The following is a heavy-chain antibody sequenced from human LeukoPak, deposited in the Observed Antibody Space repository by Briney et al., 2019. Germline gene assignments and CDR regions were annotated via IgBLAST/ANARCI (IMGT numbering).Heavy chain of an antibody. V-gene: IGHV3-9*01. CDR3: AKDPRRYSSSSSWFDP. CDR1: GLTFDDYA. CDR2: ISWNSGSI. D-gene: IGHD6-6*01. Sequence: GGSLRLSCAASGLTFDDYAMHWVRQAPGKGLEWVSGISWNSGSIGYADSVKGRFTISRDNAKNSLYLQMNSLRAEDTALYYCAKDPRRYSSSSSWFDPWGQGTLVTVSS. J-gene: IGHJ5*02.